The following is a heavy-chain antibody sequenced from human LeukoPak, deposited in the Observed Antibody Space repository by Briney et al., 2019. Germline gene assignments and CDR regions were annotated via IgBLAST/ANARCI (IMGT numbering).Heavy chain of an antibody. CDR2: INHSGST. D-gene: IGHD3-3*01. Sequence: PSETLSLTCTVSGGSISSYYWSWIRQPPGKGLEWIGEINHSGSTNYNPSLKSRVTISVDTSKNQFSLKLSSVTAADTAVYYCALAPTYYDFWSGYSASFDYWGQGTLVTVSS. CDR1: GGSISSYY. CDR3: ALAPTYYDFWSGYSASFDY. J-gene: IGHJ4*02. V-gene: IGHV4-34*01.